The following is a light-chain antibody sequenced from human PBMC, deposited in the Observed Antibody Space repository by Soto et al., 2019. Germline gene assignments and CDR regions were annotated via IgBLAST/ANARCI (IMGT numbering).Light chain of an antibody. CDR2: GAS. V-gene: IGKV3-20*01. CDR1: QSVSSSY. J-gene: IGKJ1*01. CDR3: QHYNYWPPKT. Sequence: IVLTQSPGTLSLSPWERATLPCRASQSVSSSYLAWYQQKPGQAPRLLIYGASSRATGIPARFSGSGSGTDFTLTISSLQSEDFAVYYCQHYNYWPPKTFGQGTKVDIK.